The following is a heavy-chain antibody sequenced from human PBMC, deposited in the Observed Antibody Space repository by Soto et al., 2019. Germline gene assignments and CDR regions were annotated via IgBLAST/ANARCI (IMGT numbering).Heavy chain of an antibody. D-gene: IGHD6-13*01. J-gene: IGHJ4*02. CDR2: ISGSGGST. V-gene: IGHV3-23*01. CDR3: AKDLYIAAAGPTTQVDY. CDR1: GFTFSSYA. Sequence: GGSLRLSCAASGFTFSSYAMSWVRQAPGKGLEWVSAISGSGGSTYYADSVKGRLTISRDNSKNTRYLQMNSLRAEDTAVYYCAKDLYIAAAGPTTQVDYWGQGTLVTVSS.